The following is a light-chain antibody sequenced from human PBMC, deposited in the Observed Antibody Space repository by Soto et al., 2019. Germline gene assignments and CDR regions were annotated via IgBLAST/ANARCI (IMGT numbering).Light chain of an antibody. J-gene: IGLJ1*01. Sequence: QSVLTQPPSPSGAPGQSVTISCTGTSSEDGRYNYVSLYQKHPGKAPKLMISEVSKRPSGVPDRFSGSKSGNTASLTVSRLQAEDEADYYCISYAGSDFYVFGTGTKVTVL. V-gene: IGLV2-8*01. CDR3: ISYAGSDFYV. CDR2: EVS. CDR1: SSEDGRYNY.